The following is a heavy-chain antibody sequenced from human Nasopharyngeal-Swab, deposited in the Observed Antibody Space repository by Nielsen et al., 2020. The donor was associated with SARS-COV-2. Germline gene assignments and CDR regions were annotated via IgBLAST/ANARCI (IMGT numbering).Heavy chain of an antibody. Sequence: ASVKVSCKASGYTFTNNYMHWVRQTPGQGLEWMGIINPSGGTTTYAQKFQGGVTMTRDTSTTTVYMELSSLTSADTAVYYCARVRPQQYFDSWGQGTLVSVSS. CDR2: INPSGGTT. V-gene: IGHV1-46*01. CDR1: GYTFTNNY. J-gene: IGHJ4*02. D-gene: IGHD1/OR15-1a*01. CDR3: ARVRPQQYFDS.